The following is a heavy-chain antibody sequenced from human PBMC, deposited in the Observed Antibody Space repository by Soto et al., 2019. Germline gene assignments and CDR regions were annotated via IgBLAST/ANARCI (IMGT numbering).Heavy chain of an antibody. CDR3: ARIRDIQLWHIDY. Sequence: GESLKISCKGSGYTFTNYWIGWVRQMPGKGLEWMGIIYPGDSDTTYSPSFQGQVTISADKSISTAYLQWSRLKASDTAMYYCARIRDIQLWHIDYWGQGTLVTVSS. D-gene: IGHD5-18*01. V-gene: IGHV5-51*01. CDR1: GYTFTNYW. CDR2: IYPGDSDT. J-gene: IGHJ4*02.